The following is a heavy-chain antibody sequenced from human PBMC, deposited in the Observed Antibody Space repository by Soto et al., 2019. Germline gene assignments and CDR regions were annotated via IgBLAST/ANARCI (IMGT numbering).Heavy chain of an antibody. CDR2: ISGSGGTT. V-gene: IGHV3-23*01. Sequence: PGGSLRLSCAASGFTFSKYALSWVRQAPGKGLEWVSAISGSGGTTHYADSVKGRVTISRDNSKDTVFLQMNSLRAEDTAVYYCVKYYYDRSASPLAFDYWGQGTMVTVSS. D-gene: IGHD3-22*01. J-gene: IGHJ4*02. CDR3: VKYYYDRSASPLAFDY. CDR1: GFTFSKYA.